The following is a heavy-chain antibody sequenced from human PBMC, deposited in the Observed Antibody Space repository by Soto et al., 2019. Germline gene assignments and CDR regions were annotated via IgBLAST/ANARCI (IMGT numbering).Heavy chain of an antibody. CDR1: GFTFNNYG. V-gene: IGHV3-33*01. Sequence: QVQLVESGGGVVQPGRSLRLSCAASGFTFNNYGMHWVRQAPGKGLEWVAVIWNDGNGYYYANSVKGRFTISRDNSKNTLYRQMSGLTAEDTAGYYCARRQISPPTRGAASARGGMDVWGQGTTVTVSS. J-gene: IGHJ6*02. D-gene: IGHD6-13*01. CDR2: IWNDGNGY. CDR3: ARRQISPPTRGAASARGGMDV.